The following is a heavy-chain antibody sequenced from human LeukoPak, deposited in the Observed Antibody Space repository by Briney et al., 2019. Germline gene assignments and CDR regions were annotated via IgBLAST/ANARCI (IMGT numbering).Heavy chain of an antibody. D-gene: IGHD3-3*01. CDR2: ISGSGGST. CDR3: AKDGYYDFWSGSIIVHYYCYMDV. V-gene: IGHV3-23*01. CDR1: GFTFSSYA. Sequence: GGSLRLSCAASGFTFSSYAMSWVRQAPGKGLEWVSAISGSGGSTYYADSVKGRFTISRDNSKNTLYLQMNSLRAEDTAVYYCAKDGYYDFWSGSIIVHYYCYMDVWGKGTTVTVSS. J-gene: IGHJ6*03.